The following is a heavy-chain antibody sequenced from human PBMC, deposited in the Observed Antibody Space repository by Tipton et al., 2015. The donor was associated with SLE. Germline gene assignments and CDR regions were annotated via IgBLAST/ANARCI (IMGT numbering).Heavy chain of an antibody. D-gene: IGHD1-1*01. Sequence: TLSLTCTVSGGSIHTYYWSWIRQLPGKGLEWIGSVFYSGGTNYNPSLKSRVTMSVDTSKNQFSLKLSSVTAADTAVYYCAREGTTRKDAFDIWGQGTMVTVSS. CDR3: AREGTTRKDAFDI. V-gene: IGHV4-59*12. CDR2: VFYSGGT. J-gene: IGHJ3*02. CDR1: GGSIHTYY.